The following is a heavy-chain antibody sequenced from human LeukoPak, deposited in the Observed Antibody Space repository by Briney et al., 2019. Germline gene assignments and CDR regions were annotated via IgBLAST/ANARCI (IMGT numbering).Heavy chain of an antibody. CDR2: IIPIFGTA. V-gene: IGHV1-69*13. Sequence: SVTVSCKASGGTFSSYAISWVRQAPGQGLEWMGGIIPIFGTANYAQKFQGRVTITADESTSTAYMELSSLRSEDTAVYYCARATYCGGDCYSNFDYWGQGTLVTVSS. CDR3: ARATYCGGDCYSNFDY. D-gene: IGHD2-21*02. CDR1: GGTFSSYA. J-gene: IGHJ4*02.